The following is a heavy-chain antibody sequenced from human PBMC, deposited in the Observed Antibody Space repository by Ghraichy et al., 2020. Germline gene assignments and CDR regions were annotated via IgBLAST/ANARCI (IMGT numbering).Heavy chain of an antibody. CDR3: ARHGGTTVTDFDY. V-gene: IGHV5-10-1*01. CDR1: GYTFTTYYW. J-gene: IGHJ4*02. D-gene: IGHD4-17*01. Sequence: GGSLRLSCKGSGYTFTTYYWISWVRQMPGKGLEWMGRIDPSDSYTNYSPSFQGHVTISADKSISTAYLQWSSLKASDTAMYYCARHGGTTVTDFDYWGQGTLVTVSS. CDR2: IDPSDSYT.